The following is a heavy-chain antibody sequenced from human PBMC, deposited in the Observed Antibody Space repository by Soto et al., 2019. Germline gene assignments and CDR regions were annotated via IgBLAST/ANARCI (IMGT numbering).Heavy chain of an antibody. CDR2: TYYRSKWYN. CDR3: ARGSVRWFDP. D-gene: IGHD3-10*02. J-gene: IGHJ5*02. Sequence: SQTLSLTCVISGDSVSSNSAAWNWIRQSPSRGLEWLGRTYYRSKWYNDYAVSVKSRITINPDTSKNLFSLQLNSVTAEDRAVYYCARGSVRWFDPWGQGTMVTVSS. V-gene: IGHV6-1*01. CDR1: GDSVSSNSAA.